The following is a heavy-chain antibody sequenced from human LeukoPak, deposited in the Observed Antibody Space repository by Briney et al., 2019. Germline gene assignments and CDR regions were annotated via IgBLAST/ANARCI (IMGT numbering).Heavy chain of an antibody. J-gene: IGHJ2*01. V-gene: IGHV3-21*01. CDR1: GFTFRKYN. CDR3: ARDRRPKGWYFDL. Sequence: GGSLRLSCAASGFTFRKYNMNWVRQAPGKGLEWVSSISSSSSYIYYADSVKGRFTISRDNAKNSLYLQMNSLRAEDTAVYYCARDRRPKGWYFDLWGRGTLVTVSS. CDR2: ISSSSSYI.